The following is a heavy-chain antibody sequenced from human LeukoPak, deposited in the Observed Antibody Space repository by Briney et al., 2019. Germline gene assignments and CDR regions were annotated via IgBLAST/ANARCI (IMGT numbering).Heavy chain of an antibody. CDR1: GFTFSRYA. CDR3: AELGITMIGGV. J-gene: IGHJ6*04. Sequence: GGSLRLSCAVSGFTFSRYAMTWVRQAPGKGLEWVSVMSGSAGSTYYADSVKGRFTISRDNSKNTLYLQMNSLRAEDTAVYYCAELGITMIGGVWGKGTTVTISS. D-gene: IGHD3-10*02. CDR2: MSGSAGST. V-gene: IGHV3-23*01.